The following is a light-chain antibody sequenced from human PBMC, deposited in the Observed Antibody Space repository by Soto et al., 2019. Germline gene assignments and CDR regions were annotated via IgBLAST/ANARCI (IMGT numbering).Light chain of an antibody. CDR1: KLGDKY. CDR3: QAWDSSPRVV. J-gene: IGLJ2*01. V-gene: IGLV3-1*01. Sequence: SYELTQPPSVSVSPGQTASINCSGDKLGDKYACWYQQKPGQSPVLVIYQDSKRPSGIPERFSGSNSGNTATLTISGTQAMDEADYYCQAWDSSPRVVFGGGTKLTVL. CDR2: QDS.